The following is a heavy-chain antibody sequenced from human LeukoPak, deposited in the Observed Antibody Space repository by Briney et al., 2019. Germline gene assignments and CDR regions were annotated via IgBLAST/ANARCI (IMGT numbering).Heavy chain of an antibody. CDR1: GFTFSSYS. V-gene: IGHV3-21*01. J-gene: IGHJ4*02. Sequence: GGSLRLSCAASGFTFSSYSMNWVRQAPGKGLEWVSSISSSSSYIYYADSVKGRFTISRDNAKNSLYLQMNSLRAEDTAVYYCARDVGTMEFFDYWGQGTLVTVSS. CDR3: ARDVGTMEFFDY. CDR2: ISSSSSYI. D-gene: IGHD3-10*01.